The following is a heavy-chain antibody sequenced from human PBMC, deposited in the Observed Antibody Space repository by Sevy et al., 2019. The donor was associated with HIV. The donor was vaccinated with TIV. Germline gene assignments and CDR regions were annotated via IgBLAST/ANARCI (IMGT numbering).Heavy chain of an antibody. J-gene: IGHJ6*02. Sequence: GESLKISCKGSGYIFTSYWIGWVRQMPGRGLEWMGIIYPDDSDIRYSPSFEGQVTMSADKSISTAYLQWSSLKASDTAIYYCARHHASYGVTGYYYYYGLDVWGQGTTVIVSS. CDR2: IYPDDSDI. D-gene: IGHD4-17*01. CDR3: ARHHASYGVTGYYYYYGLDV. V-gene: IGHV5-51*01. CDR1: GYIFTSYW.